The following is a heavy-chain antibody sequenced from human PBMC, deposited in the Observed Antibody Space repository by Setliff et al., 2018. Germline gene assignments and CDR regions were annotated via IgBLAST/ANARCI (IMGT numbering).Heavy chain of an antibody. CDR3: AAASNYYDY. V-gene: IGHV2-70*11. J-gene: IGHJ4*02. Sequence: ESGPTVVNPTQTLTLTCTFSGFSISTSGMCVSWIRQPPGKALEWLARIDWDDDKYYTPSLKTRLTISKDTSKSQVVLTMTNMDPVDTATYYCAAASNYYDYWGQGTLVTVSS. CDR1: GFSISTSGMC. CDR2: IDWDDDK.